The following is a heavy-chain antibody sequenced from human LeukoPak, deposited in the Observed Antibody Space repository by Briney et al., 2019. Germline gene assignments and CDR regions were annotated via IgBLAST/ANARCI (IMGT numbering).Heavy chain of an antibody. V-gene: IGHV3-30-3*01. CDR2: ISYDGNNY. Sequence: PGGSLRLSCAASGFTFNNFALHWVRQAPGKGLEWVAVISYDGNNYYYADSLKGRFTISRDNSKNTLYLQIIGLRAEDTAVYYCARDRVSGSGYSSYFDSWGQGTLVTVSS. D-gene: IGHD5-18*01. CDR3: ARDRVSGSGYSSYFDS. J-gene: IGHJ4*02. CDR1: GFTFNNFA.